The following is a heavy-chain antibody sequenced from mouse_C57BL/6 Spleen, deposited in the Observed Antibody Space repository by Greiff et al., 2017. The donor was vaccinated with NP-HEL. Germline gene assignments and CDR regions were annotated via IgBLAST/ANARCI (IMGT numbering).Heavy chain of an antibody. CDR2: IDPEDGDT. CDR3: TTCCYYGSSDWYLDV. Sequence: VQLQQSGAELVRPGASVKLSCTASGFNIKDYYMHWVKQRPEQGLEWIGRIDPEDGDTEYAPKFQGKATMTADTSSNTAYLQLSSLTSEDTAVYYCTTCCYYGSSDWYLDVWGTGTTVTVSS. V-gene: IGHV14-1*01. CDR1: GFNIKDYY. J-gene: IGHJ1*03. D-gene: IGHD1-1*01.